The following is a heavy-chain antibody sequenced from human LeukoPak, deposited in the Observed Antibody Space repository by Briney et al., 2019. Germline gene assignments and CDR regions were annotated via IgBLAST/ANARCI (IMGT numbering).Heavy chain of an antibody. Sequence: ASVKVSCKASGYTFTGYYMHWVRQAPGQGLEWMGWINPNSGGTNYAQKFQGRVTMTRDTSISTAYMELSRLRSYDTAVYYCARDRSGTGLFDYWGQGTLVTVSS. CDR3: ARDRSGTGLFDY. V-gene: IGHV1-2*02. D-gene: IGHD1-7*01. CDR1: GYTFTGYY. CDR2: INPNSGGT. J-gene: IGHJ4*02.